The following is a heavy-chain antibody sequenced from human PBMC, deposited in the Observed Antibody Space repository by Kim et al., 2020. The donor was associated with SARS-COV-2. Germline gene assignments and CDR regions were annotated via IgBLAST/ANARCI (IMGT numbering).Heavy chain of an antibody. J-gene: IGHJ6*02. V-gene: IGHV4-4*02. D-gene: IGHD4-17*01. Sequence: LKSRVTISVDKSKNQFSLKLSSVTAADTAVYYCARYTVTTIYYYYYGMDVWGQGTTVTVSS. CDR3: ARYTVTTIYYYYYGMDV.